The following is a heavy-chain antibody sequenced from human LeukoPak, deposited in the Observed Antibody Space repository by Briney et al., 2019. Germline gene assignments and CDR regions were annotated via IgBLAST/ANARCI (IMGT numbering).Heavy chain of an antibody. D-gene: IGHD1-1*01. Sequence: MTSETLSLTCTVSGGSISSSSYYWSWIRQPPGKGLEWIGYIYYSGSTNYNPSLKSRVTISVDTSKNQFSLKLSSVTAADTAVYYCARTRPTKIRYFDLWGRGTLVTVSS. CDR3: ARTRPTKIRYFDL. CDR2: IYYSGST. CDR1: GGSISSSSYY. J-gene: IGHJ2*01. V-gene: IGHV4-61*01.